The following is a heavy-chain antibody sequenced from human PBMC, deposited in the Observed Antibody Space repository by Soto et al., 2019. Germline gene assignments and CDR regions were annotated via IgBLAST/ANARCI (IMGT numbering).Heavy chain of an antibody. V-gene: IGHV3-7*01. J-gene: IGHJ6*02. D-gene: IGHD6-13*01. CDR1: GFTFSSYW. CDR3: ARIASAGRGWAD. Sequence: EVQLVESGGGLVKPGGSLRLSCAASGFTFSSYWMSWVRQAPGKGLEWVGTINKDGSEKNYVDFMKGRFTISRDNAKNSLYLQMNSLRAGDAAVYDCARIASAGRGWADWGQGTTVIVSS. CDR2: INKDGSEK.